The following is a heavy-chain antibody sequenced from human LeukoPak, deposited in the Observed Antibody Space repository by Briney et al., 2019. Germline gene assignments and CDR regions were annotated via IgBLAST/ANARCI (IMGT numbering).Heavy chain of an antibody. CDR2: ISSSSSYI. CDR3: ARDRYVVRGVTYPNNWFDP. V-gene: IGHV3-21*01. Sequence: GGSLRLSCAASGFTFSSYSMNWVRQAPGKGLEWASSISSSSSYIYYADSVKGRFTISRDNAKNSLYLQMNSLRAEDTAVYYCARDRYVVRGVTYPNNWFDPWGQGTLVTVSS. CDR1: GFTFSSYS. D-gene: IGHD3-10*01. J-gene: IGHJ5*02.